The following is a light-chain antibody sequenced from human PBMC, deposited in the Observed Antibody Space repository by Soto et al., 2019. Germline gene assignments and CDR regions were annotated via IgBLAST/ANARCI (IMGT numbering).Light chain of an antibody. CDR3: AAWDDSLSGL. CDR1: SSNIGRNY. J-gene: IGLJ2*01. V-gene: IGLV1-47*01. Sequence: QSVLTQPPSASGTPGQRVTISCSGSSSNIGRNYVYWYQQLPGTAPKLLIYATNQRPSGVPDRFSGSKSGTSASLAISGLRSEDEADYYCAAWDDSLSGLFGGGTKLTVL. CDR2: ATN.